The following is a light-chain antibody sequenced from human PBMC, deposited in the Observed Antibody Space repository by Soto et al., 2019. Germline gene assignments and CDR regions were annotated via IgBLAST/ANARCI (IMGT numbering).Light chain of an antibody. Sequence: QSALTQPPSASGSPGQSVTISCTGTSSDVGGYNYVSWYQQHPGKAPKLMIYEVSKRPSGVPDRFSGSKSGNTASLTVSGLQAEDEADYYCNSYGGNNILLFGGGTKLTVL. V-gene: IGLV2-8*01. CDR3: NSYGGNNILL. CDR1: SSDVGGYNY. CDR2: EVS. J-gene: IGLJ2*01.